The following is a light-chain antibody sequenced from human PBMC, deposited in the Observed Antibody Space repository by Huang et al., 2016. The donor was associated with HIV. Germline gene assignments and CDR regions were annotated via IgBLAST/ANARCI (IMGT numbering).Light chain of an antibody. V-gene: IGKV3-15*01. CDR3: QQYNNWPPV. Sequence: EIVMTQSQATLSVSPGESATLSCRASQSFSSNLAWYQQKPGQAPRLLIYGASTRATGIPARFSGSGSGTEFTRTISSLQSEDFAVYYCQQYNNWPPVFGGGTKVEIK. CDR1: QSFSSN. J-gene: IGKJ4*01. CDR2: GAS.